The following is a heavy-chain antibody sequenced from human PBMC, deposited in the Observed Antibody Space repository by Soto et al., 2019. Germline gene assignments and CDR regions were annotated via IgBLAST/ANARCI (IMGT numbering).Heavy chain of an antibody. CDR2: INPRGGRT. V-gene: IGHV1-46*03. Sequence: QVHLVQSGAGAEVKKPGASVKVSCKASGYTFTNYYMHWVRQAPGQGLEWMGMINPRGGRTTYPQKFQGRVTMTTDRSTSTVYMELSSLRSEDTAVYYCARDLAAYYADSNNPYNAFDIWGQGTMVTVSS. CDR3: ARDLAAYYADSNNPYNAFDI. CDR1: GYTFTNYY. D-gene: IGHD3-10*01. J-gene: IGHJ3*02.